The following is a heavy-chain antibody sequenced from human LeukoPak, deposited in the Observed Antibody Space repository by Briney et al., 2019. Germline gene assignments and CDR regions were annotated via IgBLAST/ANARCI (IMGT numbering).Heavy chain of an antibody. Sequence: GGSLRLSCAASRFTFSSYAMHWVRQAPGKGLEWVAVISYDGSNKYYADSVKGRFTISRDNSKNTLYLQMNSLRAEDTAVYYCAKRDYYGSGMTSAFDYWGQGTLVTVSS. V-gene: IGHV3-30*04. CDR1: RFTFSSYA. J-gene: IGHJ4*02. CDR2: ISYDGSNK. D-gene: IGHD3-10*01. CDR3: AKRDYYGSGMTSAFDY.